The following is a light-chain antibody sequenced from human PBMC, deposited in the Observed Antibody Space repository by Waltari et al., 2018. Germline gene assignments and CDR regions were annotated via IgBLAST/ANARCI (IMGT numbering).Light chain of an antibody. J-gene: IGLJ3*02. V-gene: IGLV1-40*01. Sequence: QSVLTQPPSLSGAPGQRVTIPCTCSGSNIGAGSDVHWYQQLPRAAPKLLIYCRPSRPLGVPDRFFGSSSGTSGILAMTGLQAEEAADYYCQCNDTTLGVVFGGGTKLTVL. CDR1: GSNIGAGSD. CDR3: QCNDTTLGVV. CDR2: CRP.